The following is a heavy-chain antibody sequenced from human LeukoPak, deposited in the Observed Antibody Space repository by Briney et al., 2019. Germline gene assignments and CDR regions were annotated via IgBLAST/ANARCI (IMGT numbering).Heavy chain of an antibody. Sequence: PSETLSLTCTVSGGSISSYYWSWIRQPAGKGLEWIGRIYTSGSTNYNPSLKSRVTMSVDTSKNQFSLKLSSVTAADTAVYYCARDSGFWSGYYRPFDYWGQGTLVTVSS. CDR1: GGSISSYY. CDR3: ARDSGFWSGYYRPFDY. J-gene: IGHJ4*02. CDR2: IYTSGST. D-gene: IGHD3-3*01. V-gene: IGHV4-4*07.